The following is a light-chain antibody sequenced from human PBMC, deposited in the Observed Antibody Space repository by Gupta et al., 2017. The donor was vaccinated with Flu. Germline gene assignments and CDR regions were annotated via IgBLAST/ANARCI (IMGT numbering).Light chain of an antibody. J-gene: IGLJ3*02. Sequence: QSVLTQPPSVSGAPGQRVTMSCTGTSAHLGAGYDGHWYQRLPGAGPKLLIFNNNDRPSGVPDRFSGSKSGTSASLAIAGLQSEDEADYYCQSWDNSLSVWVFGGGTKVTVL. CDR1: SAHLGAGYD. V-gene: IGLV1-40*01. CDR2: NNN. CDR3: QSWDNSLSVWV.